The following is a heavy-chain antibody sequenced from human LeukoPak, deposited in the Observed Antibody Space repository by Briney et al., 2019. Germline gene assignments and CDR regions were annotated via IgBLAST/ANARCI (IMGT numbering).Heavy chain of an antibody. Sequence: GGSLRLSCAVSGFTFSSYWMSWVRQAPGKGLEWVANIKQDGSEKYYVDSVKGRFTIARDNAKNSLYLQMNSLRAEDTAVYYCARDRPGGYYYDSSGYYYFDYWGQGTLVTVSS. CDR3: ARDRPGGYYYDSSGYYYFDY. V-gene: IGHV3-7*01. J-gene: IGHJ4*02. CDR2: IKQDGSEK. D-gene: IGHD3-22*01. CDR1: GFTFSSYW.